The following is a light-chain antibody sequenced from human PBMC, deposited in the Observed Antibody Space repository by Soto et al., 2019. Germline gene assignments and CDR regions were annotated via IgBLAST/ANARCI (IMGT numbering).Light chain of an antibody. CDR2: DAS. V-gene: IGKV1-5*01. CDR1: QSVSGW. J-gene: IGKJ1*01. CDR3: QQYETFSGT. Sequence: IQMPRSPTTLSSPVAETVTVTCWASQSVSGWLAWYQQKPGEAPKLLIYDASALPRGVPSRFSGSGSGTKFALTMACLHPDDFATYYCQQYETFSGTFGPGTKVDIK.